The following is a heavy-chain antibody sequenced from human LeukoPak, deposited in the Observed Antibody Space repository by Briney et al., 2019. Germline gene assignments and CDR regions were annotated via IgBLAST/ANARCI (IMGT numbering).Heavy chain of an antibody. CDR2: IMEDGCEK. CDR1: GFTLSNYW. Sequence: GGSLRLSCAASGFTLSNYWMNWVRQAPGKGVEWVGYIMEDGCEKYYVDSVKGRFTISRDNAKKSLYLQMNSLRGEDTALYYCARGFRSSGDIWGQGTLVTVSS. CDR3: ARGFRSSGDI. V-gene: IGHV3-7*03. D-gene: IGHD6-25*01. J-gene: IGHJ4*02.